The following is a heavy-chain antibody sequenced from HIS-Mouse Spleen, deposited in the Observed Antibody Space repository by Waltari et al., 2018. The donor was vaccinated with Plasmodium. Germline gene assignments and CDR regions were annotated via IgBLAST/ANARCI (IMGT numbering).Heavy chain of an antibody. Sequence: QLQLQESGPGLVKPSETLSLTCTVSGGSISSSSYYWGWIRQPPGQGLEWIGSIYYSGSNDSNPSLKSRGTISVDTSKNQFSLKLSSVTAADTAVYYCARDRITGTSYFDYWGQGTLVTVSS. D-gene: IGHD1-7*01. V-gene: IGHV4-39*07. CDR1: GGSISSSSYY. J-gene: IGHJ4*02. CDR3: ARDRITGTSYFDY. CDR2: IYYSGSN.